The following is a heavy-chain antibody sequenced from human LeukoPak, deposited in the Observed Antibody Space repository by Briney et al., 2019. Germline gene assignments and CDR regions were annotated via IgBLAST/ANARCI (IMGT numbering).Heavy chain of an antibody. D-gene: IGHD6-13*01. J-gene: IGHJ1*01. Sequence: GGSLRLSCAASGFTFSGSAMHWVRQASGKGLEWVGRIRSKANSYATAYAASVKGRFTISRDDSKNTAYLQMNSLKTEDTAVYYCTRYSSSWYWQHWGQGTLVTVSS. CDR3: TRYSSSWYWQH. CDR1: GFTFSGSA. V-gene: IGHV3-73*01. CDR2: IRSKANSYAT.